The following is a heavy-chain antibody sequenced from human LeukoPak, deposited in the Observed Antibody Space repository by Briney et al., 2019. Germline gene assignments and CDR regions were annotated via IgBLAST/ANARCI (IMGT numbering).Heavy chain of an antibody. CDR2: ISSSGSTI. V-gene: IGHV3-11*04. CDR1: GFTFSDYY. J-gene: IGHJ3*02. CDR3: ASRIVGASPMTFDI. D-gene: IGHD1-26*01. Sequence: GGSLRLSCAASGFTFSDYYMSWIRQAPGKGLEWVSYISSSGSTIYYADSVKGRLTISRDNAKNSLYLQMNSLRAEDTAVYYCASRIVGASPMTFDIWGQGTMVTVSS.